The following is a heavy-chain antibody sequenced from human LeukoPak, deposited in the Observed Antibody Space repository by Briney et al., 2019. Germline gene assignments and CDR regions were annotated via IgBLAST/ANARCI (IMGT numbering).Heavy chain of an antibody. D-gene: IGHD3-22*01. J-gene: IGHJ4*02. CDR2: IYYSGNT. Sequence: PSQTLSLTCTVSGGSISSGGHYWSWIRQHPGKGLEWIGNIYYSGNTYYNPSLKSRVTISVDTSKNQFSLKLSSVTAADTAVYYCARADYLDSRGYFGKFEYWGQGTLVTVSS. V-gene: IGHV4-31*03. CDR3: ARADYLDSRGYFGKFEY. CDR1: GGSISSGGHY.